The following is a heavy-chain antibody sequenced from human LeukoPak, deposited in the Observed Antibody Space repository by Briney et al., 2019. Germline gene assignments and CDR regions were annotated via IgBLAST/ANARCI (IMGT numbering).Heavy chain of an antibody. Sequence: GGSLRLSCAASGFTFSSFDMHWVRQPTGQGLEWVSTIGTASDTYYPGSVKGRFTISRENAKNSLYLQMNSLRAGDTAVYYCARGGSGGDFDYWGQGTLVTVSS. D-gene: IGHD3-10*01. CDR1: GFTFSSFD. CDR2: IGTASDT. CDR3: ARGGSGGDFDY. V-gene: IGHV3-13*01. J-gene: IGHJ4*02.